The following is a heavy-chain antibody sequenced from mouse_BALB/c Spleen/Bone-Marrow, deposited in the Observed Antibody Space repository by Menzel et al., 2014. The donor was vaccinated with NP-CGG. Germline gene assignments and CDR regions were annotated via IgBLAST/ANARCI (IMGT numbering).Heavy chain of an antibody. CDR1: GFTFSSYG. CDR2: INTNGGNT. J-gene: IGHJ2*01. CDR3: ARGLDY. Sequence: EVQVVESGGGLVQPGGSLKLSCAASGFTFSSYGMSWVRQTPDKRLELVATINTNGGNTYYPDSVKGRFTVSRDNAKNTLYLQMSSLKSEDTAMYYCARGLDYWGQGTLSQSPQ. V-gene: IGHV5-6-3*01.